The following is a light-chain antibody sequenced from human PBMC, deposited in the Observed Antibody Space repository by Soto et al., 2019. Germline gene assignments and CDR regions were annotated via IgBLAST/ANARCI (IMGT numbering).Light chain of an antibody. V-gene: IGKV3-15*01. CDR2: GAS. CDR3: QQYNNWPPIT. CDR1: QSVSGN. Sequence: EVVMTQSPATLSLSPGERVTLSCTASQSVSGNLAWYQQKPGQAPRLLIHGASTRATDIPARFSGSGSGTEFTLTITSLQSEDFAVYYCQQYNNWPPITFGQGTRLEIK. J-gene: IGKJ5*01.